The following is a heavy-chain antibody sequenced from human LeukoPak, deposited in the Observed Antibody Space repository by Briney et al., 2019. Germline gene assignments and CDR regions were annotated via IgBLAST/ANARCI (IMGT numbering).Heavy chain of an antibody. Sequence: GESLKISCKGSGYSFTSYWIGWVRQMPGKGLEWMVSIYPGGSDTRYSPSFQGHVTISADKSISTAYLQWSSLKVSDTAMYYCARREYYYDSTGYYFRGPGQFDLWGQGTLVTASS. CDR3: ARREYYYDSTGYYFRGPGQFDL. D-gene: IGHD3-22*01. CDR1: GYSFTSYW. V-gene: IGHV5-51*01. CDR2: IYPGGSDT. J-gene: IGHJ4*02.